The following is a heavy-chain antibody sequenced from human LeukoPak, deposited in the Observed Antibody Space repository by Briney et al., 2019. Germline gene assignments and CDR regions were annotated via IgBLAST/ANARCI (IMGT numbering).Heavy chain of an antibody. V-gene: IGHV3-30*04. Sequence: GGSLRLSCAASGFTFSSYAMHWVRQAPGKGLEWVAVISYDGSNKYYADSVKGRFTISRDNSKNTLYLQMNSLRAEDTAVYYCAREDATRIAAAGTTYYYYGMDVWGQGTAATVSS. CDR1: GFTFSSYA. J-gene: IGHJ6*02. CDR3: AREDATRIAAAGTTYYYYGMDV. CDR2: ISYDGSNK. D-gene: IGHD6-13*01.